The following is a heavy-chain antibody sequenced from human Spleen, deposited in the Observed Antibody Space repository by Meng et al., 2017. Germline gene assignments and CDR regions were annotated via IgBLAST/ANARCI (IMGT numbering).Heavy chain of an antibody. CDR2: FNPIGGGT. CDR3: ARDGSSSWSTDY. Sequence: GRLVRFGDEGKKPGASVKASCKASGYSFTDYYIHWVRQAPGQGLEWMGRFNPIGGGTNYAQKFQGRVTMSRDTSISTAYMELSSLRSDDTAVYYCARDGSSSWSTDYWGQGTLVTVSS. D-gene: IGHD6-13*01. CDR1: GYSFTDYY. J-gene: IGHJ4*02. V-gene: IGHV1-2*06.